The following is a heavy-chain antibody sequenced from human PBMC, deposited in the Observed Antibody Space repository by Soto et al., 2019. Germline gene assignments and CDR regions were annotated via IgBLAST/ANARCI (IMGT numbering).Heavy chain of an antibody. V-gene: IGHV1-18*04. J-gene: IGHJ4*02. CDR2: VSAYNRNT. CDR3: ATESQWEHLPY. D-gene: IGHD1-26*01. Sequence: ASVKVSCKASGYTFSNYGITWVRQAPGQGLEWMGWVSAYNRNTNYAQRFEDRVTMTTDTSTGTAYMELRSLRSDDTAVYFCATESQWEHLPYRRQGTPVTVPS. CDR1: GYTFSNYG.